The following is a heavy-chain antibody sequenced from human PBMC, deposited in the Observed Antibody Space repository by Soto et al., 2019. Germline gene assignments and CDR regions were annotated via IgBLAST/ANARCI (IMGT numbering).Heavy chain of an antibody. CDR3: AKKGYFWSWGMDV. Sequence: PGGSLRLSCAASGFTFSTYAMTWVRQAPGKGLEWVSIISSSGDATYYLDSVKGRFTISRDNSRNTLNLQMHSLRAEDTAVYYCAKKGYFWSWGMDVWGQGTTVTVSS. J-gene: IGHJ6*02. V-gene: IGHV3-23*01. CDR2: ISSSGDAT. D-gene: IGHD3-3*01. CDR1: GFTFSTYA.